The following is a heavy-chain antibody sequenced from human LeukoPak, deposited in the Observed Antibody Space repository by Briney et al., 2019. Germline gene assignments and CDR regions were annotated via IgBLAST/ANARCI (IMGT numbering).Heavy chain of an antibody. CDR1: GSTFTSYV. CDR2: ISAYNGST. CDR3: ARESSPGAFDI. J-gene: IGHJ3*02. Sequence: ASVKVSCKASGSTFTSYVIRWVRQAPGQGLEWMGWISAYNGSTNYAQKLQGRVTMTTDTSTSTAYMELRSLRSDDTAVYYCARESSPGAFDIWGQGTMVTVSS. D-gene: IGHD6-13*01. V-gene: IGHV1-18*01.